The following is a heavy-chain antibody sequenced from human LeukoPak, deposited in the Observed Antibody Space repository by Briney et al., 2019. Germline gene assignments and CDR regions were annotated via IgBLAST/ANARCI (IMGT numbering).Heavy chain of an antibody. D-gene: IGHD2-15*01. J-gene: IGHJ4*02. CDR2: IYYSGST. V-gene: IGHV4-59*01. Sequence: SETLSLTCTVSGGSISSYYWSWIRQPPGKGLEWIGYIYYSGSTNYNPSLKSRVTISVDTSENQFSLKLSSVTAADTAVYYCARGDCSGGSCYHGYWGQGTLVTVSS. CDR3: ARGDCSGGSCYHGY. CDR1: GGSISSYY.